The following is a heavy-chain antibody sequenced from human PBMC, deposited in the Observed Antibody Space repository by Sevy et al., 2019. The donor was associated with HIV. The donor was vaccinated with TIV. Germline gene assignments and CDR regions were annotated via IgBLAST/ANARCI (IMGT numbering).Heavy chain of an antibody. CDR1: GFTFSSYA. Sequence: GGSLRLSCAVSGFTFSSYAMSWVRQAPGKGLEWVSAISGSGGSTYYADSVKGRFTISRDNSKNTLYLQMNSLRAEDTAVYYCAKDSSAYMVRGVIIDSQEYGMDVWGQGTTVTVSS. V-gene: IGHV3-23*01. J-gene: IGHJ6*02. CDR3: AKDSSAYMVRGVIIDSQEYGMDV. D-gene: IGHD3-10*01. CDR2: ISGSGGST.